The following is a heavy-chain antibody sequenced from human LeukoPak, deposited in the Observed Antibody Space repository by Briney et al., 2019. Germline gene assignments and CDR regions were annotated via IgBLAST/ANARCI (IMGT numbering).Heavy chain of an antibody. CDR3: AAPGGSYDYVWGSYPKY. CDR1: GFTVSSNY. Sequence: GGSLRLSCAASGFTVSSNYMSWVRQAPGKGLEWVSVIYSGGSTYYADSVKGRFTISRDNSKNTLYLQMGSLRAEDMAVYYCAAPGGSYDYVWGSYPKYWGQGTLGTVSS. CDR2: IYSGGST. J-gene: IGHJ4*02. D-gene: IGHD3-16*02. V-gene: IGHV3-53*05.